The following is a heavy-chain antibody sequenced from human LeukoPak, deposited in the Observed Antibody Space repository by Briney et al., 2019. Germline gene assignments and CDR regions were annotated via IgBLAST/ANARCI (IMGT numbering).Heavy chain of an antibody. Sequence: SETLSLTCAVYGGSFSGYYWSWIRQPPGKGLEWIGEINHSGSTNYNPSLKSRVTISVDTSKNQFSLKLSSVTAADTAVYYCARDESFDPWGQGTLVTVSS. CDR1: GGSFSGYY. CDR2: INHSGST. V-gene: IGHV4-34*01. CDR3: ARDESFDP. J-gene: IGHJ5*02.